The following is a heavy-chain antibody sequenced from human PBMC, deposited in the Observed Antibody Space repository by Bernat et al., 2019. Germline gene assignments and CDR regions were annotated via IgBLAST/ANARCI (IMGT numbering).Heavy chain of an antibody. CDR1: GGTFSSYA. V-gene: IGHV1-69*04. D-gene: IGHD1-1*01. J-gene: IGHJ6*02. Sequence: QVQLVQSGAEVKKPGSSVKVSCKASGGTFSSYAISWVRQAPGQGLEWMGRIIPILGIANYAQKFQGRVTITADKSTSTAYMELSSLRSEDTAVYYCARFYTPPGVTTPNYYYYGMDVWGQGTTVTVSS. CDR3: ARFYTPPGVTTPNYYYYGMDV. CDR2: IIPILGIA.